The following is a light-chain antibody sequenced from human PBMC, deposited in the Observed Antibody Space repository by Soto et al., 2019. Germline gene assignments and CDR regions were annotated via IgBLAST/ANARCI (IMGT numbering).Light chain of an antibody. CDR2: DAS. V-gene: IGKV1-5*01. CDR3: QQYETFSGT. CDR1: QSVSGW. Sequence: DIKMSLSLSTLSANIGDRVTITCRASQSVSGWLARYQQKPGEAPKLLIYDASALPRGVPSRFSGSGSGTKFTLTIASLQPDDFATYYCQQYETFSGTFGPRSKA. J-gene: IGKJ1*01.